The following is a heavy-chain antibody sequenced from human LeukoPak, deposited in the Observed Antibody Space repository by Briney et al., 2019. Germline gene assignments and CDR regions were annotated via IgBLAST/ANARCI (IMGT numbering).Heavy chain of an antibody. CDR2: ISSNGGST. V-gene: IGHV3-64D*06. D-gene: IGHD6-13*01. CDR1: GFTFSSYA. CDR3: VKGLPGYGGHLDY. Sequence: GGSLRLSCSASGFTFSSYAMHWVRQAPGKGLEYVSLISSNGGSTYYADSAKGRFTISRDNSKNTLYLEMSSLRVEDTAVYYCVKGLPGYGGHLDYWGQGTLVTVSS. J-gene: IGHJ4*02.